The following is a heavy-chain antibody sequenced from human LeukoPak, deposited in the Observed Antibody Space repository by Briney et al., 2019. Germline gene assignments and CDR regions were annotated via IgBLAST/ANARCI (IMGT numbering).Heavy chain of an antibody. V-gene: IGHV4-39*07. CDR2: IYYSGST. CDR1: GGSISRSSYY. Sequence: SETLSLTCTVSGGSISRSSYYWGWIRQPPGKGLEYIGNIYYSGSTYYNPSLKSRVTISVDTSKNQFSLKLSSVTAADTAVYYCARDGGGSYPGYFDYWGQGTLVTVSS. CDR3: ARDGGGSYPGYFDY. J-gene: IGHJ4*02. D-gene: IGHD1-26*01.